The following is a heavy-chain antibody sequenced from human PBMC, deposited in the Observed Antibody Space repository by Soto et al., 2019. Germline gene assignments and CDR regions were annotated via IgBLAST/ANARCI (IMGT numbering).Heavy chain of an antibody. CDR1: GFTFSSYA. CDR2: ISGSGGST. J-gene: IGHJ4*02. V-gene: IGHV3-23*01. D-gene: IGHD4-17*01. CDR3: AKERQATTVTLHDY. Sequence: EVQLLESGGGLVQPGGSLRLSCAASGFTFSSYAMSWVRQAPGKGLDWVSTISGSGGSTYYADSVKGRFTMSRDNSQNTVYLQMNSLRAEDTAIYYCAKERQATTVTLHDYWGQGTLVTVSS.